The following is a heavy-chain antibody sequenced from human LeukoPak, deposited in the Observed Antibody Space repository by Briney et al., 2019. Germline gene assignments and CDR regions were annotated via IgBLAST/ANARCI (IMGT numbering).Heavy chain of an antibody. V-gene: IGHV3-49*04. D-gene: IGHD2-15*01. Sequence: GGSLRLSCTASGFTFGDYAMSWVRQAPGKGLEWVGFIRSKAYGGTSEYAASVKGRFTISRDDSKSIAYLQINSLKTEDKALYSVPENSYGTPGGFFDYWPGNPGHRLL. J-gene: IGHJ4*02. CDR3: PENSYGTPGGFFDY. CDR2: IRSKAYGGTS. CDR1: GFTFGDYA.